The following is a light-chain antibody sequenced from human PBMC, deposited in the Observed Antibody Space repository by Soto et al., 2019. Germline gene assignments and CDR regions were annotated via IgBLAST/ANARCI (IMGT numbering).Light chain of an antibody. CDR3: ASWDESLNGPV. J-gene: IGLJ2*01. V-gene: IGLV1-44*01. CDR1: SSNIGSNT. Sequence: QSVLTQPPSASGTPGQRVTISCSGSSSNIGSNTVNWYQQLPGTAPKLLIYSNNQRPSGVPDRFSASKSGTSASLAISGLQSEDEADYYCASWDESLNGPVFGGGTKLTVL. CDR2: SNN.